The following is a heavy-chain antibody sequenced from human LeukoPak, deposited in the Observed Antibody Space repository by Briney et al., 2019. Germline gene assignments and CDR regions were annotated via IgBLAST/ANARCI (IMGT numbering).Heavy chain of an antibody. CDR3: AGGGYCSGGSCYGDRWFDP. J-gene: IGHJ5*02. D-gene: IGHD2-15*01. CDR1: GGSFSGYY. Sequence: SETLSLTCAVYGGSFSGYYWSWIRQPPGKGLEWIGEINHSGSTNYNPSLKSRVTISVDTSKNQFSLKLSSVTAADTAVYYCAGGGYCSGGSCYGDRWFDPWGQGTLVTVSS. CDR2: INHSGST. V-gene: IGHV4-34*01.